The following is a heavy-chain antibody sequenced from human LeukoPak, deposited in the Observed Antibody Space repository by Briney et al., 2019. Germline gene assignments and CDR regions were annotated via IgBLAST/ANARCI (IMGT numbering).Heavy chain of an antibody. CDR3: ARVVRGCSGGSCYSFEDYYYYMDV. CDR1: GYTFTTYG. J-gene: IGHJ6*03. Sequence: GASVKVSCKASGYTFTTYGLSWVRQAPGQGLEWLGWISTYDDNIKYAQSLQGRLTLTIDTSTSTAYMELRSLTSDDTAVYYCARVVRGCSGGSCYSFEDYYYYMDVWGKGTTVTISS. V-gene: IGHV1-18*01. CDR2: ISTYDDNI. D-gene: IGHD2-15*01.